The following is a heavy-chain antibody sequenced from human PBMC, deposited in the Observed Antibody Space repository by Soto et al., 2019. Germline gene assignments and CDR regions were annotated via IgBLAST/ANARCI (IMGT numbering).Heavy chain of an antibody. V-gene: IGHV4-31*03. Sequence: QVQLQESGPGLVKPSQTLSLTCTVSGGSISSGGYYWSWIRQHPGKGLEWIGYIYYRGSTYYKPPLMRRVTISVDTSKNQFSLKLSSVTAADTAVYYCARSHCSSTSCYAFDIWGQGTMVTVSS. J-gene: IGHJ3*02. CDR2: IYYRGST. D-gene: IGHD2-2*01. CDR1: GGSISSGGYY. CDR3: ARSHCSSTSCYAFDI.